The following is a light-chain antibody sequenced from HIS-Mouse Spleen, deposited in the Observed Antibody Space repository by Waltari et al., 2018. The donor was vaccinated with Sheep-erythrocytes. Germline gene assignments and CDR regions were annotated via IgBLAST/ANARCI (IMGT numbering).Light chain of an antibody. V-gene: IGLV2-11*01. J-gene: IGLJ1*01. Sequence: QSALTQPRSVSGSPGQSVTISCTGTSSDVGGYNYVYWYQQHPGKAPNLMIYDVSKRPSGVPDRFSGSKSGHTASLTISGLQAEDEADYYCCSYAGSYNHVFATGTKVTVL. CDR2: DVS. CDR3: CSYAGSYNHV. CDR1: SSDVGGYNY.